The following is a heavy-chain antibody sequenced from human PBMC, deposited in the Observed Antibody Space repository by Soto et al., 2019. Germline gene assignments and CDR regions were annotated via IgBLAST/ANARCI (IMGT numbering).Heavy chain of an antibody. D-gene: IGHD3-3*01. V-gene: IGHV3-30*18. Sequence: QMQLAESGGGVVQPGRSLRLSCVVSGFTFKSYGMHWVRQAPGRGLEWVAAISSYDGTKTYYGDSVKGRFTISRDNSKNTLYLQMSSLRGEDTAIYFCAKADFGHVFYFGMDVWGQGTTVTVSS. CDR1: GFTFKSYG. J-gene: IGHJ6*02. CDR2: ISSYDGTKT. CDR3: AKADFGHVFYFGMDV.